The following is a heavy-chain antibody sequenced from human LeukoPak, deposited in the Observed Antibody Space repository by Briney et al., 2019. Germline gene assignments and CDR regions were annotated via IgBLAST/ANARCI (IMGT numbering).Heavy chain of an antibody. V-gene: IGHV3-23*01. CDR1: GFTFSSYA. D-gene: IGHD6-13*01. Sequence: GGSLRVSCAASGFTFSSYAMSWVRQAPGKGLESVSAISGSGGSTYYADSVKGRFTISRDNSKNTLYLQMYSLRAEDTAVYYCAKDRNSWSDYRGQGTLVTVSS. J-gene: IGHJ4*02. CDR2: ISGSGGST. CDR3: AKDRNSWSDY.